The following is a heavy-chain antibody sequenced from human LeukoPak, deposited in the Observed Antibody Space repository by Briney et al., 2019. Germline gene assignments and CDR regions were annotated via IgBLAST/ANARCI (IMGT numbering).Heavy chain of an antibody. J-gene: IGHJ4*02. CDR2: TYYRSKWYN. D-gene: IGHD3-22*01. Sequence: SQTLSLTCAISGDSVSSNSAAWNWIRQSPSRGLEWLGRTYYRSKWYNEYEVCVKSRITINPDTSKNQFSLQLNSVTPEDTAVYYCAREVGGYDSSGFYRPFDYWGQGTLVTVSS. CDR3: AREVGGYDSSGFYRPFDY. CDR1: GDSVSSNSAA. V-gene: IGHV6-1*01.